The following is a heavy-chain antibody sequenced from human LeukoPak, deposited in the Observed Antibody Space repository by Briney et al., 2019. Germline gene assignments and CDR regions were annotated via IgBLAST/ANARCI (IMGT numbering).Heavy chain of an antibody. V-gene: IGHV3-48*04. CDR1: GFTFSSYS. Sequence: GGSLRLSCAASGFTFSSYSMNWVRQAPGKGLEWVSYISSSSSTIYYADSVKGRFTISRDNAKNSLYVQMNSLRPEDTALYYCAKEGARLGTAVSGPFDYWGQGTLVTVSS. CDR3: AKEGARLGTAVSGPFDY. J-gene: IGHJ4*02. D-gene: IGHD6-13*01. CDR2: ISSSSSTI.